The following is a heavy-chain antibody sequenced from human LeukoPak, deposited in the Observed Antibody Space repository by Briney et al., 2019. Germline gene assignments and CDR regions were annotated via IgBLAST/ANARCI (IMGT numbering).Heavy chain of an antibody. CDR2: ISGSGDTT. Sequence: GGSLRLSCAASRFTFSSYTMSWVRQAPGKGLEWVSAISGSGDTTYYADSVKGRFTISRDNSKNTVSLQMESLRAEDRALYYCAKDYAVGSIDYWGQGTLVTVSS. CDR1: RFTFSSYT. D-gene: IGHD3-16*01. V-gene: IGHV3-23*01. J-gene: IGHJ4*02. CDR3: AKDYAVGSIDY.